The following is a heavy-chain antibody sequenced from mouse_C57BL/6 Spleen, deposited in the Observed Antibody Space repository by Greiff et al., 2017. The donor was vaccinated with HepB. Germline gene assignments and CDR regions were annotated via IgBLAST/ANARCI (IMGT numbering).Heavy chain of an antibody. D-gene: IGHD2-4*01. CDR1: GYTFTSYW. J-gene: IGHJ3*01. CDR2: IYPSDSET. CDR3: ARGRGLRQGFAY. Sequence: QVQLQQPGAELVRPGSSVKLSCKASGYTFTSYWMDWVKQRPGQGLEWIGNIYPSDSETHYNQKFKDKATLTVDKSSSTAYMQLSSLTSEDSAVYYCARGRGLRQGFAYWGQGTLVTVSA. V-gene: IGHV1-61*01.